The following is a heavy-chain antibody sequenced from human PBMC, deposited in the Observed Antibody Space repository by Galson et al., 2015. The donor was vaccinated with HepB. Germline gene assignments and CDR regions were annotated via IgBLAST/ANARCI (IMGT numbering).Heavy chain of an antibody. CDR2: IYYSGST. D-gene: IGHD5-24*01. Sequence: SETLSLTCTVSGGSISSYYWSWIRQPPGKGLEWIGYIYYSGSTNYNPSFKSRVTISVDTSKNQFSLKVSSVTAADTAVYYCARASGWLQLRPRYFDYWGQGTLVTVSS. CDR1: GGSISSYY. J-gene: IGHJ4*02. V-gene: IGHV4-59*13. CDR3: ARASGWLQLRPRYFDY.